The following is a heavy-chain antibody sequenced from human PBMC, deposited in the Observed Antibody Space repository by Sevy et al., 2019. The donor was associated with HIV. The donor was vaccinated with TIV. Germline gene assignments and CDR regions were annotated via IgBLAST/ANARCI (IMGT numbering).Heavy chain of an antibody. CDR3: AKATGYSSSWESRPFDY. D-gene: IGHD6-13*01. Sequence: GGSLRLSCAASGFTFSSYGMYWVRQAPGKGLEWVAVISDDGNNKYYGDSVKGRFTISRDNSMNTLYLQMNSLTTEDTAAYYCAKATGYSSSWESRPFDYWGRGTLVTVSS. CDR1: GFTFSSYG. CDR2: ISDDGNNK. V-gene: IGHV3-30*18. J-gene: IGHJ4*02.